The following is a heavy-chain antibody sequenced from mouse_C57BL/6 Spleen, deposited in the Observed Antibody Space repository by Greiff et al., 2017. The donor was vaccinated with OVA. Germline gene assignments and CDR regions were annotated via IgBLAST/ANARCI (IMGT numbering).Heavy chain of an antibody. CDR1: GYAFSSSW. J-gene: IGHJ1*03. V-gene: IGHV1-82*01. D-gene: IGHD1-1*01. CDR3: AREGPGSSYGYFDV. Sequence: VKLVESGPELVKPGASVKISCKASGYAFSSSWMNWVKQRPGKGLEWIGRIYPGDGDTNYNGKFTGKATLTADKSSSTAYMQLSSLTSEDSAVYFCAREGPGSSYGYFDVWGTGTTVTVSS. CDR2: IYPGDGDT.